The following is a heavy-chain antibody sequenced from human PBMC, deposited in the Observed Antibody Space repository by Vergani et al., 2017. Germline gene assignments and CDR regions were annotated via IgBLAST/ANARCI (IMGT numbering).Heavy chain of an antibody. CDR1: GFTFSSYA. Sequence: EVQLLESGGGLVQPGGSLRLSCAASGFTFSSYAMSWVRQAPGKGLEWVSAISGSGGSTYYADSVKGRFTISRDNSKNTLYLQMNSLRAEDTAVYYCARENSYCSSTSCQRFDYWGQGTLVTVSS. D-gene: IGHD2-2*01. V-gene: IGHV3-23*01. CDR3: ARENSYCSSTSCQRFDY. J-gene: IGHJ4*02. CDR2: ISGSGGST.